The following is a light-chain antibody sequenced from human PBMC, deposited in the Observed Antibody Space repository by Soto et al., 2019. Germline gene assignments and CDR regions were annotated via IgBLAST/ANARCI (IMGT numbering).Light chain of an antibody. CDR2: AAS. J-gene: IGKJ1*01. CDR3: QQYSIWRT. Sequence: IVMTQSPATLSLAPGERVTLYCRASESVSTNLAWYQQKAGQAPRLLIYAASTRATGIPARFSGSGSGTEFTLTISSLQSEDFAVYYCQQYSIWRTFGQGTKVDIK. V-gene: IGKV3-15*01. CDR1: ESVSTN.